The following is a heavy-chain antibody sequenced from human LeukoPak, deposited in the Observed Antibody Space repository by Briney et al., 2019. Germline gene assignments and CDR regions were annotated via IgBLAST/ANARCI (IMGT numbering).Heavy chain of an antibody. J-gene: IGHJ5*02. CDR3: ARVLEGYCSSTSCQGWFDP. D-gene: IGHD2-2*01. V-gene: IGHV3-66*01. Sequence: GGSLRLSCAASGFTVSNSYMSWVRQAPGKGLEWVSVIYSGGGTYYTDSVKGRFTISRDNAKNSLYLQMNSLRAEDTAVYYCARVLEGYCSSTSCQGWFDPWGQGTLVTVSS. CDR2: IYSGGGT. CDR1: GFTVSNSY.